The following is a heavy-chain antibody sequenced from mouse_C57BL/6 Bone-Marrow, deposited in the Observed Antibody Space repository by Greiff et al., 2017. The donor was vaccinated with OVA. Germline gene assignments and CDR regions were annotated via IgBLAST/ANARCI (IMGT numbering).Heavy chain of an antibody. CDR3: TSSCHFDY. Sequence: VQLQQSGAELVRPGASVKLSCTASGFNIKDDYMHWVKQRPEQGLEWIGWIDPENGDTEYASKFQGKATIPADTSSNTAYLQLSSLTSEDSAVSYCTSSCHFDYWGQGPTLTVSS. V-gene: IGHV14-4*01. D-gene: IGHD6-1*01. CDR2: IDPENGDT. J-gene: IGHJ2*01. CDR1: GFNIKDDY.